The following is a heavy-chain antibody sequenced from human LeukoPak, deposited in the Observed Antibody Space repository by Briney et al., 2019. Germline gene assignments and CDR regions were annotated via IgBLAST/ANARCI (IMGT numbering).Heavy chain of an antibody. D-gene: IGHD4-17*01. V-gene: IGHV5-51*01. CDR3: ARQSNSYGYYN. CDR1: GYSFTSYW. J-gene: IGHJ4*02. Sequence: GESLKISCKGSGYSFTSYWIVCVRQMAGKDLEWMGFIYPSDSDTRYSPSFQGQVTMSADKSMSTAYLQWSSLKASDTAMYYCARQSNSYGYYNWGQGTLVTVSS. CDR2: IYPSDSDT.